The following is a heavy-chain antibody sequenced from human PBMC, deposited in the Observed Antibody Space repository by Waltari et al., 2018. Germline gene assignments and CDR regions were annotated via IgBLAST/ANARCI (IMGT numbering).Heavy chain of an antibody. D-gene: IGHD6-13*01. Sequence: SSYAISWVRQAPGPGLEWMGGLIPIFGTANYAQKFQGRVKITADESTSTAYMELSRRGSEETAVYYGATVGVQSSSWPRNDAFDSWGQGTMVTVAS. CDR3: ATVGVQSSSWPRNDAFDS. J-gene: IGHJ3*02. V-gene: IGHV1-69*01. CDR2: LIPIFGTA. CDR1: SSYA.